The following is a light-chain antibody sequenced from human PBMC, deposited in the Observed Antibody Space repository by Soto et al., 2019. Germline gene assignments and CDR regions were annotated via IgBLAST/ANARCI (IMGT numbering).Light chain of an antibody. V-gene: IGKV3-20*01. J-gene: IGKJ4*01. Sequence: EIVLTQSPGTLSLSPGERATLSCRASQSVSSTSLAWYQHKSGQPPRLLIYAASRRATGIPDRFSGSGSGTDFTLTISRLEPEDFAVYYCQQYRSSPPLTFGGGTKVEIK. CDR1: QSVSSTS. CDR2: AAS. CDR3: QQYRSSPPLT.